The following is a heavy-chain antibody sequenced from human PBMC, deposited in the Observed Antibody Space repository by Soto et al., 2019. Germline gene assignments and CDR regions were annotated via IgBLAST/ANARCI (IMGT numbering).Heavy chain of an antibody. CDR3: ARDTAVVTLPAFYYYYGMDV. J-gene: IGHJ6*02. CDR2: INPSGGST. V-gene: IGHV1-46*01. CDR1: GYTFTSYY. Sequence: ASVKVSCKASGYTFTSYYMHWVRQAPGQGLEWMGIINPSGGSTSYAQKFQGRVTMTRDTSTSTVYMELSSLRSEDTAVYYCARDTAVVTLPAFYYYYGMDVWGQGTTVTVSS. D-gene: IGHD2-15*01.